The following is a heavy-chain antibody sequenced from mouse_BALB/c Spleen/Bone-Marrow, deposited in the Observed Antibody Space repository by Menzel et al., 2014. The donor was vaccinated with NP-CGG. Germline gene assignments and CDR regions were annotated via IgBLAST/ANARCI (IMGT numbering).Heavy chain of an antibody. J-gene: IGHJ2*01. CDR2: IYPSDSYT. CDR1: GHTFTSYW. Sequence: QVQLQQSGAELVRPGASVKPSCKASGHTFTSYWINWVKQRPGQGLEWIGNIYPSDSYTNYNQKFKDKATLTVDKSSSTAYMQLSSPTSEDSAVYYCTRSYGSSYEYYFDYWGQGTTLTVSS. V-gene: IGHV1-69*02. CDR3: TRSYGSSYEYYFDY. D-gene: IGHD1-1*01.